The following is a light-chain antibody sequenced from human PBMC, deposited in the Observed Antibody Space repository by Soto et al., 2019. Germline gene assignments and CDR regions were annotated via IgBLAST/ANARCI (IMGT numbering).Light chain of an antibody. CDR1: QSIGSW. CDR3: QHYNSYSEA. J-gene: IGKJ1*01. Sequence: DIQMTQSPSTLSASVGDRVIIVCRASQSIGSWLAWYQQKPGKAPKLLIYKASSLESGVPSRFSGSGSGTEFTLTIRSLQPDDFATYYCQHYNSYSEAFGQGTKVELK. CDR2: KAS. V-gene: IGKV1-5*03.